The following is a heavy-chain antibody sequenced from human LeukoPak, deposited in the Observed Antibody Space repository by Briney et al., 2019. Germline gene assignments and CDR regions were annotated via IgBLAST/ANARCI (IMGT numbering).Heavy chain of an antibody. D-gene: IGHD6-19*01. CDR1: GDSISPYY. V-gene: IGHV4-59*01. Sequence: PSETLSLTCTVSGDSISPYYWGWIRQPPGKGLEWIGYIYYSGDTTYNPSLKSRVTISVDTSKNQFSLKLSSVTAADTAVYYCARDKQAGDYWGQGALVTAS. CDR3: ARDKQAGDY. CDR2: IYYSGDT. J-gene: IGHJ4*02.